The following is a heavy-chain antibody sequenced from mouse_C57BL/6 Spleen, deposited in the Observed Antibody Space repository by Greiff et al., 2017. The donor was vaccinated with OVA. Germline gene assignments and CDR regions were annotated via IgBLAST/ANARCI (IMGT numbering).Heavy chain of an antibody. J-gene: IGHJ4*01. CDR1: GYAFTNYL. Sequence: QVQLKESGAELVRPATSVKVSCKASGYAFTNYLIEWVKQRPGQGLEWIGVINPGSGGTNYNEKFKGKATLTADKSSSTAYMQLSSLTSEDSAVYFCARGDYDVAYYAMDYWGQGTSVTVSS. D-gene: IGHD2-4*01. CDR3: ARGDYDVAYYAMDY. V-gene: IGHV1-54*01. CDR2: INPGSGGT.